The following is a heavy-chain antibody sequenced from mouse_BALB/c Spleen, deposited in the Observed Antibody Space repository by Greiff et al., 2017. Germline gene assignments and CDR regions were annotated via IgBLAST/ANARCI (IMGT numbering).Heavy chain of an antibody. CDR2: ISSGGSYT. J-gene: IGHJ3*01. V-gene: IGHV5-6-4*01. Sequence: EVHLVESGGGLVKPGGSLKLSCAASGFTFSSYTMSWVRQTPEKRLEWVATISSGGSYTYYPDSVKGRFTISRDNAKNTLYLQMSSLKSEDTAMYYCTRVWTTGSWFAYWGQGTLVTVSA. D-gene: IGHD4-1*02. CDR3: TRVWTTGSWFAY. CDR1: GFTFSSYT.